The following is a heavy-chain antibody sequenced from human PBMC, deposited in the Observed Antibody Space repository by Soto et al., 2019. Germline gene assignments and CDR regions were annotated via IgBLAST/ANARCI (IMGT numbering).Heavy chain of an antibody. CDR2: IIPILGIA. CDR1: GGTFSIYA. Sequence: QVQLVQSGAEVKKPGSSVKVSCKASGGTFSIYAITWVRQAPGQGLEWMGTIIPILGIANYAQKFQDTVTITADKSTSTAYMELSSLRSEDTAVYYCARWESREAYYYMAVWGKGTTVTVSS. D-gene: IGHD1-26*01. V-gene: IGHV1-69*02. J-gene: IGHJ6*03. CDR3: ARWESREAYYYMAV.